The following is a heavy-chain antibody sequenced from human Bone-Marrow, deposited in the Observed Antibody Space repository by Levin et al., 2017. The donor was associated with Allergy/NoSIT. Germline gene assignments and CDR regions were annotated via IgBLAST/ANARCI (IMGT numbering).Heavy chain of an antibody. Sequence: GESLKISCKASGYSFTGYWIGWVRQMPGKGLEWMGIIYPGDSETKYSPSFQGQVTISADTSINTAYLQWSSLKASDTAIYYCARRAYSSGWSYWGQGTLVTVSS. J-gene: IGHJ4*02. V-gene: IGHV5-51*01. CDR2: IYPGDSET. CDR1: GYSFTGYW. D-gene: IGHD6-19*01. CDR3: ARRAYSSGWSY.